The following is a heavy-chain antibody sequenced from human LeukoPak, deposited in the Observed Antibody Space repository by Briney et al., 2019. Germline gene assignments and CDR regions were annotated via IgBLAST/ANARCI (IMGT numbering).Heavy chain of an antibody. Sequence: GGSLRLSCAASGFTFYSYGMNWVRQAPGKGLEWVAVISYDGGNKYYADSVKGRLTISRDNSKNTLCLQMNSLRAEDTAVYYCAKDAYSGSYLDYFDYWGRGTLVTVSS. CDR3: AKDAYSGSYLDYFDY. V-gene: IGHV3-30*18. CDR2: ISYDGGNK. CDR1: GFTFYSYG. J-gene: IGHJ4*02. D-gene: IGHD1-26*01.